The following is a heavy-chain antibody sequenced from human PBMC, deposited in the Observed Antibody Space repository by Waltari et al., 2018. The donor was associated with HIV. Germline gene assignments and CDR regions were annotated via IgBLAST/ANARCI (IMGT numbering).Heavy chain of an antibody. Sequence: EVQLVESGGGLVKPGGSLRLSCAASGFTFSSYSMNWVGQAPGKGLSGCSSISSSSIYISYSDSVKGRYTISRDNAKNSLYLHMNNLRAEDTAVYYCARQDSSGGNYYYGMDVWGQGTTVTVSS. J-gene: IGHJ6*02. D-gene: IGHD3-22*01. CDR3: ARQDSSGGNYYYGMDV. CDR2: ISSSSIYI. CDR1: GFTFSSYS. V-gene: IGHV3-21*01.